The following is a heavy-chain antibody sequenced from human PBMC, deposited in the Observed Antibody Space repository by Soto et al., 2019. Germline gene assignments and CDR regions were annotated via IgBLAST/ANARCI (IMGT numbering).Heavy chain of an antibody. CDR2: ISSSSSYI. Sequence: GGSLRLSCAAPGFTFSSYSMNWVRQAPGKGLEWVSSISSSSSYIYYADSVKGRFTISRGNAKNSLYLQMNSLRAEDTAVYYCARALSPFYYYYYGMDVWGQGTTVTVSS. CDR3: ARALSPFYYYYYGMDV. J-gene: IGHJ6*02. V-gene: IGHV3-21*01. CDR1: GFTFSSYS.